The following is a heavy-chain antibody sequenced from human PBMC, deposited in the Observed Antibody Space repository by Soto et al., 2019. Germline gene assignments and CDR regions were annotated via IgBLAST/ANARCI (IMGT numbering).Heavy chain of an antibody. V-gene: IGHV1-18*01. CDR1: GYMFVTYG. J-gene: IGHJ4*02. D-gene: IGHD3-10*01. CDR3: ARDLDGSGSYYTDC. Sequence: GASVKVSCKASGYMFVTYGINWVRQAPGQGHEWMGWTGAYNGNTKYAQNLQGRVTMTTDASTSTAYMEMRSLRSDDTAVYYCARDLDGSGSYYTDCWGPRTLVTFSS. CDR2: TGAYNGNT.